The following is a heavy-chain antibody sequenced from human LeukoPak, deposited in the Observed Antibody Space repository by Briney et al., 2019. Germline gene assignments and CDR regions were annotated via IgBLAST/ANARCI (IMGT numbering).Heavy chain of an antibody. CDR3: AGMTTVTSYDYSYMDV. D-gene: IGHD4-17*01. J-gene: IGHJ6*03. Sequence: ASVKVSCKASGYTFTSYGISWVRQAPGQGLEWMGWISAYNGNTNYAQKLQGRVTMTTDTSTSTAYMELRSLRSDDTAVYYCAGMTTVTSYDYSYMDVWGKGTTVPVSS. V-gene: IGHV1-18*01. CDR1: GYTFTSYG. CDR2: ISAYNGNT.